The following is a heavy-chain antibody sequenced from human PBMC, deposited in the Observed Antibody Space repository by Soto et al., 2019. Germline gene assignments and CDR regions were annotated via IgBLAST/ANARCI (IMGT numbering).Heavy chain of an antibody. CDR1: GYTFTSYG. J-gene: IGHJ6*03. V-gene: IGHV1-18*01. D-gene: IGHD3-3*01. CDR3: ARNAIFGESYFYYYYMDV. CDR2: ISAYNGNT. Sequence: ASVKVSCKASGYTFTSYGISWVRQAPGQGLEWMGWISAYNGNTNYAQKLQGRVTMTTDTSTSTAYMELRSLRSDDTAVYYCARNAIFGESYFYYYYMDVWGKGTTVTSP.